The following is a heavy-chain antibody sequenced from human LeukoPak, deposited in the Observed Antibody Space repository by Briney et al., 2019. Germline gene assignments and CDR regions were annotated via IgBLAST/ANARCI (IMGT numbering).Heavy chain of an antibody. CDR3: ARNSGSDYYFDY. J-gene: IGHJ4*02. V-gene: IGHV3-30*04. Sequence: GGSVRLLRAASGFILSNHAVHWVSHTASRGLEWVAVISFDATKKYYADSVTGRFTVSRDNFKNTLYLQMNSLRAEDMAIYYCARNSGSDYYFDYFGSGTLVTVSS. CDR2: ISFDATKK. D-gene: IGHD2-21*02. CDR1: GFILSNHA.